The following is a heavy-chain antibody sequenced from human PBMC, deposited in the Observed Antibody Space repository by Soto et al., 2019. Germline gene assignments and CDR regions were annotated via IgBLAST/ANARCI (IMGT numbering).Heavy chain of an antibody. Sequence: GGSLRLSCAASGFTFSSYGMHWVRQAPGKGLEWVAVISYDGSNKYYADSVKGRSTISRDNSKNTLYLQMNSLRAEDTAVYYCAKDLLVATFPDYWGQGTLVTVSS. CDR2: ISYDGSNK. J-gene: IGHJ4*02. CDR1: GFTFSSYG. V-gene: IGHV3-30*18. D-gene: IGHD5-12*01. CDR3: AKDLLVATFPDY.